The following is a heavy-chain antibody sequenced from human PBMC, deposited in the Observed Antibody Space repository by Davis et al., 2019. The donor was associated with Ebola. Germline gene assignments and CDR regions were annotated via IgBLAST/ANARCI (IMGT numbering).Heavy chain of an antibody. V-gene: IGHV3-23*01. CDR2: ITGGGVST. CDR3: AKGGEGHEAP. D-gene: IGHD3-16*01. J-gene: IGHJ6*02. CDR1: GFTFSSYW. Sequence: GGSLRLSCAASGFTFSSYWMSWVRQAPGKGLEWVSAITGGGVSTYYADSVKGRFTISRDNSKNTLYLQMNSLRAEDTAVYYCAKGGEGHEAPWGQGTTVTVSS.